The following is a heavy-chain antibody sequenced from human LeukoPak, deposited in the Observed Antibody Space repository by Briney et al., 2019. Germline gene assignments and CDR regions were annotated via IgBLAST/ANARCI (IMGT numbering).Heavy chain of an antibody. V-gene: IGHV3-21*01. CDR3: RSDKERIAHPSPLGY. D-gene: IGHD6-13*01. CDR1: GFTFSSYS. Sequence: GGSLRLSCAASGFTFSSYSMNWVRQAPGKGLEWVSSISSSSSYIYYADSVKGRFTISRDNAKNSLYLQMNSLRAEDTAVYYSRSDKERIAHPSPLGYWGQGTLVAVSS. CDR2: ISSSSSYI. J-gene: IGHJ4*02.